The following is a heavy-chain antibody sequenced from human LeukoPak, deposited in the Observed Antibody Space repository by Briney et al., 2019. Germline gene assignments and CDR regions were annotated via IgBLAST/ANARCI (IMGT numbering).Heavy chain of an antibody. CDR2: IIPILGIA. CDR3: ARASHYHDILTA. Sequence: SVKVSCKASGGTFSSYAISWVRQAPGQGLEWMGRIIPILGIANYAQKFQGRVTITADKSTSTAYMELSSLRSEDTAVYYCARASHYHDILTAWGQGTLVTVSS. D-gene: IGHD3-9*01. V-gene: IGHV1-69*04. CDR1: GGTFSSYA. J-gene: IGHJ4*02.